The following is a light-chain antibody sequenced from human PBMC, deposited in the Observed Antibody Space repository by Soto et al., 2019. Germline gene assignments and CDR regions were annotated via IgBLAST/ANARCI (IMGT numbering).Light chain of an antibody. Sequence: HSALTQPRSVSGSPGQSVTISCTGTSSDVGAYNYVSWYQQHPGKAPKLMTYDVSKRPSGVPDRFSGSKSSNTASLTISGLQAEDEADYYCCSYADNYSYVFGTGTKLTVL. J-gene: IGLJ1*01. CDR2: DVS. V-gene: IGLV2-11*01. CDR3: CSYADNYSYV. CDR1: SSDVGAYNY.